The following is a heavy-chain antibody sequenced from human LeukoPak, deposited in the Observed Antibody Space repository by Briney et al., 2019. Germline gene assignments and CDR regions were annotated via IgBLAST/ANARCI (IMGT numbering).Heavy chain of an antibody. CDR1: GGSISSGGYY. CDR3: ARGQIVATISLLGWFDP. J-gene: IGHJ5*02. CDR2: IYYSGST. Sequence: PSQTLSLTCTVSGGSISSGGYYWSWIRQHPGKGLGWIGYIYYSGSTYYNPSLKGRVTISVDTSKNQFSLKLSSVTAADTAVYYCARGQIVATISLLGWFDPWGQGTLVTVSS. V-gene: IGHV4-31*03. D-gene: IGHD5-12*01.